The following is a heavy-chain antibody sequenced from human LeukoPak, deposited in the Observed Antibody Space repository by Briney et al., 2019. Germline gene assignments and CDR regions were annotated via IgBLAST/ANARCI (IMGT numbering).Heavy chain of an antibody. CDR1: GFTFSNNW. J-gene: IGHJ4*02. CDR2: VSGTSEYI. CDR3: ARWYSSGWYSDY. V-gene: IGHV3-21*06. D-gene: IGHD6-19*01. Sequence: PGGSLRLSCAASGFTFSNNWMHWVRQAPGKGLEWVSSVSGTSEYIYYADSVRGRFTISRDNAKNTVYLQMNSLRAEDTAVYYCARWYSSGWYSDYWGQGTLVTVSS.